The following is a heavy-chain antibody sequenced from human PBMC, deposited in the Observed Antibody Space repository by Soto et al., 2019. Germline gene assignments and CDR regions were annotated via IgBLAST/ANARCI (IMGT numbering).Heavy chain of an antibody. CDR1: GYRFTSYW. J-gene: IGHJ4*02. Sequence: GESLNISCTGSGYRFTSYWIGWVRQLPGKGLEWMGIIYPGDSDTRYSPSFQGQVTISADKSISTAYLQWSSLKASDTAMYYCARHLNDSSGYYSDYWGQGTLVTVSS. CDR2: IYPGDSDT. V-gene: IGHV5-51*01. D-gene: IGHD3-22*01. CDR3: ARHLNDSSGYYSDY.